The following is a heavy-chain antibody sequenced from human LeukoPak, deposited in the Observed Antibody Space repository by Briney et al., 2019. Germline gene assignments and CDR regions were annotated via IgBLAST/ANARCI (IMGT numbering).Heavy chain of an antibody. D-gene: IGHD3-22*01. CDR1: GFTVSSNY. J-gene: IGHJ4*02. CDR2: ISSSSSYI. V-gene: IGHV3-21*01. CDR3: ARDTLNYDTSGYYY. Sequence: GGSLRLSCAASGFTVSSNYMSWVRQAPGKGLEWVSSISSSSSYIYYADSVKGRFTISRDNARNSLYLQMDSLRAEDTAVYYCARDTLNYDTSGYYYWGQGILVTVSS.